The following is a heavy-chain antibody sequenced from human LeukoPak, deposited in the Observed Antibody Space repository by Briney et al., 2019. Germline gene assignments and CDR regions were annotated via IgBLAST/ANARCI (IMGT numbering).Heavy chain of an antibody. CDR3: TRGPIQLWLYHGMDV. V-gene: IGHV3-49*04. CDR1: GFTFGDHA. CDR2: IRSKTYGGTT. D-gene: IGHD5-18*01. Sequence: GGSLRLSCTISGFTFGDHAMSWVRQAPGKGLEWVGFIRSKTYGGTTEYAASVKGRFIISRDDSTSIAYLQMNSLKTEDTAVYYCTRGPIQLWLYHGMDVWGQGTTVTVSS. J-gene: IGHJ6*02.